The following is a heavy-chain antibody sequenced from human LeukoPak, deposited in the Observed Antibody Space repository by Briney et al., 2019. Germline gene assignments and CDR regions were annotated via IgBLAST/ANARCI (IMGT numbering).Heavy chain of an antibody. CDR1: GGSISPDY. D-gene: IGHD1-26*01. V-gene: IGHV4-59*01. Sequence: SETLSLTCTVSGGSISPDYWSWIRQPPGKGLEWIGYIYYTGTTNYNPSLKSRVTISVETSKNQFSLNLGSVTAADAAVYYCARDFGSYKGGRWFDPWGQGTLVTVSS. J-gene: IGHJ5*02. CDR2: IYYTGTT. CDR3: ARDFGSYKGGRWFDP.